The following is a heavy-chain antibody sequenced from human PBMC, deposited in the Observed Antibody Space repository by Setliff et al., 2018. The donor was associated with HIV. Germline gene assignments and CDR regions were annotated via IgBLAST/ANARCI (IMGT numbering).Heavy chain of an antibody. Sequence: TLSLTCTVSSYSVTSGYYWAWIRQPPGKGLEWIGNMYPSGSSYFNPTLQSRVTMSADTSKKQFFLKLSSVTAADTAVYYCARVGYCSSTNCYWGRPSYGMGVWGPGMLVTVSS. CDR1: SYSVTSGYY. D-gene: IGHD2-2*01. CDR3: ARVGYCSSTNCYWGRPSYGMGV. J-gene: IGHJ4*02. CDR2: MYPSGSS. V-gene: IGHV4-38-2*02.